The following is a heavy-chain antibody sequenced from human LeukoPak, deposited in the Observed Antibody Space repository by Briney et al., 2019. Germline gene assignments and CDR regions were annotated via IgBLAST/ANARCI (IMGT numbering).Heavy chain of an antibody. V-gene: IGHV4-59*12. CDR1: GGSISSYY. CDR3: ARLVRGRAFDI. D-gene: IGHD3-3*01. CDR2: IYYSGST. J-gene: IGHJ3*02. Sequence: SETLSLTCTVSGGSISSYYWSWIRQPPGKGLEWIGYIYYSGSTNYNPSLKSRVTISVDTSKNQFSLKLSSVTAADTAVYYCARLVRGRAFDIWGQGTMVTVSS.